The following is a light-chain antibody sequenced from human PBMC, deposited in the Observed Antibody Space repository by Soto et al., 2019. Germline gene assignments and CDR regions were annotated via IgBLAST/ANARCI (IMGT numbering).Light chain of an antibody. CDR1: SSNIGRNY. CDR3: SSYTSSSTLYV. CDR2: RDN. J-gene: IGLJ1*01. Sequence: QSVLTQPPSASGTPGQRVTISCSGSSSNIGRNYVYWYQHLSGAAPKLLIYRDNRRPSGVPDRFSGSKSGNTASLTISGLQTEDEADYYCSSYTSSSTLYVFGTGTKLTVL. V-gene: IGLV1-47*01.